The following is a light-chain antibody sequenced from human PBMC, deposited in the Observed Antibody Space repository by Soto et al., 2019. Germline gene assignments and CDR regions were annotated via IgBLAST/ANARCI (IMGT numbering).Light chain of an antibody. J-gene: IGLJ2*01. Sequence: QSALTQPRSVSGSPGQSVTISCTGTSSDVGGYNYVSWYQQHPGKAPKLMIYDVSKRPSGVPDRFSGSKSGNTASLTISGLQAEDEADYYCCSYAGNYTFGDVVFGGGTKLTVL. V-gene: IGLV2-11*01. CDR3: CSYAGNYTFGDVV. CDR1: SSDVGGYNY. CDR2: DVS.